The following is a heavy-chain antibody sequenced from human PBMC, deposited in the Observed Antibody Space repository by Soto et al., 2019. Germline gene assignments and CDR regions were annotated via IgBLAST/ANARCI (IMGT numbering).Heavy chain of an antibody. Sequence: PSETLSLTCAVSNYSISSGYYWGWIRQPPGKGLEWIGSLYYSRSTYYNPSLKSRVTISVDTSKNQFSLRLSSVTAADTAVYFCARIGVRYYPLDYWGQVPLVTVSS. CDR2: LYYSRST. J-gene: IGHJ4*02. CDR1: NYSISSGYY. V-gene: IGHV4-38-2*01. D-gene: IGHD1-26*01. CDR3: ARIGVRYYPLDY.